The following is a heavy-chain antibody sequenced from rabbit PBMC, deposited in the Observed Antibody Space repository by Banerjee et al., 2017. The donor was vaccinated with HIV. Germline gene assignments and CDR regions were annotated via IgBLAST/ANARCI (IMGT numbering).Heavy chain of an antibody. V-gene: IGHV1S45*01. CDR2: IGTGSSGST. CDR3: ARGGNL. Sequence: QEQLEESGGDLVKPEGSLTLTCTASGFSFSNSYWICWVRRAPGKGLEWIGCIGTGSSGSTYYASWAKGRFTISEPSSTTVTLQMTSLTVADTATYFCARGGNLWGPGTLVTVS. J-gene: IGHJ4*01. CDR1: GFSFSNSYW.